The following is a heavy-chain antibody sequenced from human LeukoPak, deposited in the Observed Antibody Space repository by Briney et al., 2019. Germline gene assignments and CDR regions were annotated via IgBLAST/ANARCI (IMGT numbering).Heavy chain of an antibody. V-gene: IGHV1-46*01. CDR2: INPSGGST. CDR3: ATSLITLHAFDI. D-gene: IGHD3-16*01. Sequence: GASVKVSCKASGYTFTSYYMHWARQAPGQGLEWMGIINPSGGSTSYAQKFQGRVTMTEDTSTDTAYMELSSLRSEDTAVYYCATSLITLHAFDIWGQGTMVTVSS. J-gene: IGHJ3*02. CDR1: GYTFTSYY.